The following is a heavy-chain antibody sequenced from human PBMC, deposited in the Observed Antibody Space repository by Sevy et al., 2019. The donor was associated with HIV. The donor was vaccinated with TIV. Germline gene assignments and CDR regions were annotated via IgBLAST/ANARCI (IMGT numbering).Heavy chain of an antibody. J-gene: IGHJ4*02. CDR3: VRAIVIEGSF. CDR2: IKYDGSEI. D-gene: IGHD2-2*01. Sequence: GGSLRLSCAASGFNINTYWMNWVRQAPGKGLEWVANIKYDGSEIYYVDSVRGRFTISKDNAGNLVYLQMNSLRAEDTALYYCVRAIVIEGSFWGQGTLVTVSS. V-gene: IGHV3-7*01. CDR1: GFNINTYW.